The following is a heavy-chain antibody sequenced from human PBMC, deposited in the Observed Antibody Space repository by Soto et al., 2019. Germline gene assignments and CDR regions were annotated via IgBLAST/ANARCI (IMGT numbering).Heavy chain of an antibody. CDR1: GPTFIAYY. CDR3: ARISVDVPE. CDR2: IDPKSGGT. D-gene: IGHD5-12*01. Sequence: QLVQSGAEVKKPGASVKVSCKTSGPTFIAYYIHWVRQAPGQGLEWMGWIDPKSGGTNYDQKVLGRVTMTRDTSINTAYMELNTPTSDDTALYYCARISVDVPEWGQGTLITVSS. J-gene: IGHJ4*02. V-gene: IGHV1-2*02.